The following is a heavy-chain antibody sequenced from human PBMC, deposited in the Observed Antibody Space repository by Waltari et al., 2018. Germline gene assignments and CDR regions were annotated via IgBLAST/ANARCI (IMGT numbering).Heavy chain of an antibody. Sequence: QVQLVESGGGVVQPGRSLRLSCAASGFTFSSYGMHWVRQAPGKGLEWVAVISYDGSNKYYADSVKGRFTISRDNSKNTLYLQMNSLRAEDTAVYYCAAISMDKNYWGQGTLVTVSS. CDR1: GFTFSSYG. V-gene: IGHV3-30*03. J-gene: IGHJ4*02. CDR2: ISYDGSNK. CDR3: AAISMDKNY. D-gene: IGHD2-2*03.